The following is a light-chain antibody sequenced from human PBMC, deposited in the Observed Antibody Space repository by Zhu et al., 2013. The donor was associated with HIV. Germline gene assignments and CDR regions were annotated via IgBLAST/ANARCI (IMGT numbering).Light chain of an antibody. CDR3: QHYNNLALT. J-gene: IGKJ4*01. CDR1: QSVSSN. CDR2: DAS. Sequence: EIVMTQSPATLSLSPGERATLSCRASQSVSSNVAWYQQKPGQAPRLLIYDASNRATGIPARFSGSGSGTDFTLTIASLHPEDFATYYCQHYNNLALTFGGGTKVEIK. V-gene: IGKV3D-15*01.